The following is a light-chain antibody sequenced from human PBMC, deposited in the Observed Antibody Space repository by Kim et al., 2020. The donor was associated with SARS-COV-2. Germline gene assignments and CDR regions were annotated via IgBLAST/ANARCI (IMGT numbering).Light chain of an antibody. J-gene: IGKJ1*01. CDR3: QQYNNWPT. V-gene: IGKV3-15*01. Sequence: EIVMTQSPATLSVSPGERATLSCWASQSVSSNLAWYQQRPGQAPRLLIYGASTRATGIPARFSGSGSGTEFTLPISSLQSEDFAVHYCQQYNNWPTFGHGTKVDIK. CDR2: GAS. CDR1: QSVSSN.